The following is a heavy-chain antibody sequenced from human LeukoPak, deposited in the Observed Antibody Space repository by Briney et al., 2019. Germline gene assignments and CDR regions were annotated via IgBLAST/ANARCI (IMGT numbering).Heavy chain of an antibody. V-gene: IGHV3-33*01. CDR2: MWYDGSKK. J-gene: IGHJ6*02. Sequence: PGGSLSLSCAASGFTLSTYGMHWVRQAPGKGLEWVAVMWYDGSKKYYADSVKGRFTISRDNSMHTLYLQMNSLRAEDTAVYYCARAGGIAAAGMYYYTMDVWGQGTTVTVSS. CDR3: ARAGGIAAAGMYYYTMDV. D-gene: IGHD6-13*01. CDR1: GFTLSTYG.